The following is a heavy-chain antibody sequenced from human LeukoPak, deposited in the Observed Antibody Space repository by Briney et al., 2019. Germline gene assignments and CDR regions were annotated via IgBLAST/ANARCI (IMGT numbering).Heavy chain of an antibody. CDR1: GGSFSGYY. CDR3: ARSKVRGVISKDWFDP. J-gene: IGHJ5*02. CDR2: INHSGST. Sequence: SETLSLTCAVYGGSFSGYYWSWIRQPPGKGLEWIGEINHSGSTYYNPSLKSRVTISVDTSKNQFSLKLSSVTAADTAVYYCARSKVRGVISKDWFDPWGQGTLVAVSS. V-gene: IGHV4-34*01. D-gene: IGHD3-10*01.